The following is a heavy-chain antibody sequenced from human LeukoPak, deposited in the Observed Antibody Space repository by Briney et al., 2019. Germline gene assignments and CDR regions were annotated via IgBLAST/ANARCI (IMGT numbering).Heavy chain of an antibody. V-gene: IGHV3-7*01. D-gene: IGHD6-6*01. CDR1: GFTFRNYA. J-gene: IGHJ4*02. CDR3: ARAYRGLD. CDR2: IKQDGSEK. Sequence: GGSLRLSCAASGFTFRNYAMMWVRLAPGKGLEWVANIKQDGSEKYYVDSVKGRFTISRDNAKNSLYLQMNSLRAEDTAVYYCARAYRGLDWGQGTLVTVSS.